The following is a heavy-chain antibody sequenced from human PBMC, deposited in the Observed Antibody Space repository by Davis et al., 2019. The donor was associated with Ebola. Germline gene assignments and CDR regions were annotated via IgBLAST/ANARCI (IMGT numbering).Heavy chain of an antibody. V-gene: IGHV4-39*01. CDR2: IYYSGST. CDR3: ARGSGYSTDY. CDR1: GGSISSSSYY. J-gene: IGHJ4*02. D-gene: IGHD6-13*01. Sequence: PSETLSLTCAVSGGSISSSSYYWGWIRQPPGKGLEWIGSIYYSGSTYYNPSLKSRVTISVDTSKNQFSLKLSSVTAADTAVYYCARGSGYSTDYWGQGTLVTVSS.